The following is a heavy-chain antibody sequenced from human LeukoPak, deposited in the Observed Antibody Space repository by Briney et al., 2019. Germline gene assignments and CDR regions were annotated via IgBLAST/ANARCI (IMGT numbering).Heavy chain of an antibody. CDR2: IYTSGST. J-gene: IGHJ4*02. V-gene: IGHV4-61*02. D-gene: IGHD5-18*01. Sequence: SQTLSLTCTVSGGSISSGSYYWSWIRQPAGKGLEWIGRIYTSGSTNYNPSLKSRVTISVDTSKNQFSLKLSSVTAADTAVYYCARDHPNQYSYAQEYYFDYWGQGTLVTVSS. CDR3: ARDHPNQYSYAQEYYFDY. CDR1: GGSISSGSYY.